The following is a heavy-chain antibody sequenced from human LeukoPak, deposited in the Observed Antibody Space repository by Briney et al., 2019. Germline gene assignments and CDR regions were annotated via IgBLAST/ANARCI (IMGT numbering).Heavy chain of an antibody. CDR2: ISDSGGRT. CDR3: AKDYDYVWGSYRNKGAYFDY. J-gene: IGHJ4*02. D-gene: IGHD3-16*02. CDR1: GFTFSSYA. V-gene: IGHV3-23*01. Sequence: PGGSLRLSCAASGFTFSSYAMSWVRQAPGKGLEWVSAISDSGGRTYYADSVKGRFTISRDNSKNTLYLQMNSLRAEDTAVYYCAKDYDYVWGSYRNKGAYFDYWGQGTLVTVSS.